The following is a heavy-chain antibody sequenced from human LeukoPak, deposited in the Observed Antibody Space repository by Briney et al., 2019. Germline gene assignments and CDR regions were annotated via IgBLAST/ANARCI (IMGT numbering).Heavy chain of an antibody. CDR2: ISYDGSNK. V-gene: IGHV3-30*18. D-gene: IGHD6-19*01. Sequence: GGSLRLSCAASGFTFSSYGMHWVRQAPGKGLEWVAVISYDGSNKYYADSVKGRFTISRDNSKNTLYLQMNSLRAEDTAVYYCAKFIAVATEDYFDYWGQGTLVTVSS. CDR1: GFTFSSYG. CDR3: AKFIAVATEDYFDY. J-gene: IGHJ4*02.